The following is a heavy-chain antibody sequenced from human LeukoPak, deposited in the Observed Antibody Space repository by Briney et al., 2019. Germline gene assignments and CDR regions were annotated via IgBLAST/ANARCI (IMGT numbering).Heavy chain of an antibody. Sequence: GGSLRLSCAASGFTVSSNYMSWVRQAPGKGLEWVSVIYSGGSTYYADSVKGRFTTSRDNSKNTLYLQMNSLRAEDTAVYYCARVVNDAFDIWGQGTMVTVSS. V-gene: IGHV3-53*01. CDR1: GFTVSSNY. CDR3: ARVVNDAFDI. CDR2: IYSGGST. D-gene: IGHD3-22*01. J-gene: IGHJ3*02.